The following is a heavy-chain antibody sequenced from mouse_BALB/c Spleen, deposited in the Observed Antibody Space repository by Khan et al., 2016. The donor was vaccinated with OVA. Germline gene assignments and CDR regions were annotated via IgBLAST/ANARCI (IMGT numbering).Heavy chain of an antibody. CDR1: GYSITSDYA. J-gene: IGHJ2*01. CDR2: ISYSGNT. D-gene: IGHD1-1*01. Sequence: EVQLQESGPGLVKPSQSLSLTCTVTGYSITSDYAWNWIRQFPGNKLEWMGYISYSGNTKYNPSLKSRISITRDTSKNQFFLQLNSVTIEDTATXYCAGIYGGDFDYWGQGTTLTVSS. V-gene: IGHV3-2*02. CDR3: AGIYGGDFDY.